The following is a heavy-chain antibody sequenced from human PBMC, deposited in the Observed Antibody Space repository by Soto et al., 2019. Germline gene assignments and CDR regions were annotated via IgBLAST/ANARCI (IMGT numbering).Heavy chain of an antibody. Sequence: QVQLVQSGAEVKKPGASVKVSCKSSGYTFNTYDINWVRQAPGQGLEWMGWMNPGSGATGYAQRFQGRVTMTRNISVRTAFLELSSLRSEDTAVYYCARGRMPSMRLENWGQGTLVTVSS. V-gene: IGHV1-8*01. D-gene: IGHD5-12*01. CDR2: MNPGSGAT. CDR1: GYTFNTYD. CDR3: ARGRMPSMRLEN. J-gene: IGHJ4*02.